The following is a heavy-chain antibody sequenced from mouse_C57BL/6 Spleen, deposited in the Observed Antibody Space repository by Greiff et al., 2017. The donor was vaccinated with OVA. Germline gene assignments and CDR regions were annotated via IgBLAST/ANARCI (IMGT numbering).Heavy chain of an antibody. CDR3: ARDSYYDGSSRPFAY. CDR2: IDPANGNT. CDR1: GFNIKNTY. Sequence: EVQLVESVAELVRPGASVKLSCTASGFNIKNTYMHWVKQRPEQGLEWIGRIDPANGNTKYAPKFQGKATITADTSSNTAYLQLSSLTSEDTAIYYCARDSYYDGSSRPFAYWGQGTLVTVSA. D-gene: IGHD1-1*01. J-gene: IGHJ3*01. V-gene: IGHV14-3*01.